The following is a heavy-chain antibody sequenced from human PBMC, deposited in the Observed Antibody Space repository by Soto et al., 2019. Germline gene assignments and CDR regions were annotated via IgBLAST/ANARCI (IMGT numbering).Heavy chain of an antibody. V-gene: IGHV4-4*07. CDR3: ARELKTKQWPVKPFDY. Sequence: SETLSLTCTGSGGSISIYYWSWIRQPAGKGLEWIGRIYTSGSTNYNPSLKSRVTMSVDTSKNQFSLKLSSVTAADTAVYYCARELKTKQWPVKPFDYWGQGKLVTGSS. CDR1: GGSISIYY. D-gene: IGHD6-19*01. CDR2: IYTSGST. J-gene: IGHJ4*02.